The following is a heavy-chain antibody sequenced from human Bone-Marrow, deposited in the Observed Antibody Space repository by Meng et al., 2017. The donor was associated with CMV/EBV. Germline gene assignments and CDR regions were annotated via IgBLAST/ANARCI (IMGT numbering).Heavy chain of an antibody. CDR1: GFTLSSYA. V-gene: IGHV3-23*01. Sequence: SCAASGFTLSSYAMSWVRQAPGKGLGWVSAISGSGGYTYYADSVKGRFTISRDNSKNTLYLQMNSLRVEDTAVYYCARDRGPAAGIDYWGQGTLVTVSS. CDR2: ISGSGGYT. J-gene: IGHJ4*02. D-gene: IGHD6-13*01. CDR3: ARDRGPAAGIDY.